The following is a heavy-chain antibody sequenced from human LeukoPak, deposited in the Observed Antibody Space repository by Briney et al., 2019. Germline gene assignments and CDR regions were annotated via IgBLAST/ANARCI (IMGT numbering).Heavy chain of an antibody. CDR2: IYSGGST. Sequence: AGGSLRLSCAASGFTVSSNYMSWVRQAPGKGLEWVSVIYSGGSTYYADSVKGRFTISTDNSKNTLYLQMNSLRAEDTAVYYCARDRGADHYFDYWGQGTLVTVSS. J-gene: IGHJ4*02. D-gene: IGHD1-26*01. V-gene: IGHV3-53*01. CDR3: ARDRGADHYFDY. CDR1: GFTVSSNY.